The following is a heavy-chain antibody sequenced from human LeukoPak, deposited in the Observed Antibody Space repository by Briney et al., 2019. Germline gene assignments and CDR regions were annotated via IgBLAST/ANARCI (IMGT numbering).Heavy chain of an antibody. Sequence: SETLSLTCAVYGGSFSGYYWSWIRQPPGKGLEWIGEINHSGSTNYNPSLKSRVTISVDTSKNQFSLKLSSVTAADTAVYYCARGLRSRYSSSLDSNRGQGTLVTVSS. CDR2: INHSGST. J-gene: IGHJ4*02. CDR3: ARGLRSRYSSSLDSN. CDR1: GGSFSGYY. D-gene: IGHD6-13*01. V-gene: IGHV4-34*01.